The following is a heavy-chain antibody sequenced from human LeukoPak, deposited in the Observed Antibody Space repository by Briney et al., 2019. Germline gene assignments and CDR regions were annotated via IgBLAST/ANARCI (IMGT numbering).Heavy chain of an antibody. V-gene: IGHV4-38-2*02. CDR2: IYYSGST. CDR3: ARARGGRDAFDI. CDR1: DDSITMYY. Sequence: SETLSLTCTVSDDSITMYYWTWLRQPPGKGLEWIGSIYYSGSTYYNPSLKSRVTISVDTSKNQFSLKLSSVTAADTAVYYCARARGGRDAFDIWGQGTMVTVSS. J-gene: IGHJ3*02. D-gene: IGHD2-15*01.